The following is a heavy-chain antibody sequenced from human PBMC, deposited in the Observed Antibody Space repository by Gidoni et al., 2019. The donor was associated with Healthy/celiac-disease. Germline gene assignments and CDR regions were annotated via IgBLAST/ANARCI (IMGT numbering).Heavy chain of an antibody. Sequence: EVPLVECGGGLVQPGGSRRLSCAASGVTFSSDGMSWVRQAPGKGREWVANIKQDGSEKYYVDSVKGRFTTSRDNAKNALYLQMNSLRAEDTAVYYCAREGFVNDAFDIWGQGTMVTVSS. V-gene: IGHV3-7*01. CDR2: IKQDGSEK. J-gene: IGHJ3*02. CDR1: GVTFSSDG. CDR3: AREGFVNDAFDI.